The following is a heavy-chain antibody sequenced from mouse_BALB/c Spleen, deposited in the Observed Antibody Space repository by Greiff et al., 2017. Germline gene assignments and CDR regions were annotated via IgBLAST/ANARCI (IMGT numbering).Heavy chain of an antibody. Sequence: EVMLVESGGGLVKPGGSLKLSCAASGFAFSSYDMSWVRQTPEKRLEWVAYISSGGGSTYYPDTVKGRFTISRDNAKNTLYLQMSSLKSEDTAMYYCASSYYYAYFDYWGQGTTLTVSS. V-gene: IGHV5-12-1*01. CDR1: GFAFSSYD. CDR2: ISSGGGST. J-gene: IGHJ2*01. CDR3: ASSYYYAYFDY. D-gene: IGHD1-1*01.